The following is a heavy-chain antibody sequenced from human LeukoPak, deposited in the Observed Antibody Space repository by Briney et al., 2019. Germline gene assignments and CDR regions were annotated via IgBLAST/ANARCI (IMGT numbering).Heavy chain of an antibody. Sequence: SVKVSCKASGYIFTGYYMHWVRQAPGQGLEWMGRINPNSGGTNYAQKFQGRVTMTRDTSISTAYMELSRLRSDDTAVYYCARSRKSYGDYVDWGQGTLVTVSS. D-gene: IGHD4-17*01. V-gene: IGHV1-2*06. J-gene: IGHJ4*02. CDR2: INPNSGGT. CDR1: GYIFTGYY. CDR3: ARSRKSYGDYVD.